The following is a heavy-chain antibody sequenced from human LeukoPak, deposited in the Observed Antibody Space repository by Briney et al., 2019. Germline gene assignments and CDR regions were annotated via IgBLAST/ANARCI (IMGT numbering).Heavy chain of an antibody. CDR2: INHSGST. CDR3: ARVYGIVGARGWFDP. D-gene: IGHD1-26*01. V-gene: IGHV4-34*01. CDR1: GGSFSGYY. Sequence: SETLSLTCAVYGGSFSGYYWSWLRQPPGKGLEWVGEINHSGSTNYNPSLKRRVTISVDTSKNQFSLKLSSVTAADTAVYYCARVYGIVGARGWFDPWGQGTLVTVSS. J-gene: IGHJ5*02.